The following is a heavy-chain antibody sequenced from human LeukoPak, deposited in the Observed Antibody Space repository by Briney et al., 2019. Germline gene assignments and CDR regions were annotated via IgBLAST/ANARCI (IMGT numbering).Heavy chain of an antibody. CDR1: GGSFSGYY. CDR2: INHSGST. CDR3: ARGRGVVDY. D-gene: IGHD1-26*01. Sequence: SETLSLTCAVYGGSFSGYYWSWIRQPPGKGLEWIGEINHSGSTNYNPSLKSRVTISVDTSKNQSSLKLSSVTAADTAVYYCARGRGVVDYWGQGTLVTVSS. V-gene: IGHV4-34*01. J-gene: IGHJ4*02.